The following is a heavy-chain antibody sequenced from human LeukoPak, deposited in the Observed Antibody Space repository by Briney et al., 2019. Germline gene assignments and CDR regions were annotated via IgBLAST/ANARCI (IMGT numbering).Heavy chain of an antibody. J-gene: IGHJ4*02. D-gene: IGHD3-22*01. V-gene: IGHV3-23*01. CDR1: GFTLTSDA. Sequence: GGSLRLSCAASGFTLTSDATSWVRHAPAKGLEWVSAISGSGGSTYYADSVKGRFTISRANSMNTLYLQMNSLRAEDTAVYYCAKGSGGYYYVPFDYWGQGTLVTVSS. CDR3: AKGSGGYYYVPFDY. CDR2: ISGSGGST.